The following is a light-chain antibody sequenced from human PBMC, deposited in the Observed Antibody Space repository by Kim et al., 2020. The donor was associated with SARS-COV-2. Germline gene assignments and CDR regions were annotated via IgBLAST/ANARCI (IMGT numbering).Light chain of an antibody. V-gene: IGKV1-33*01. CDR2: DAS. CDR1: QDISNY. J-gene: IGKJ3*01. CDR3: QKYDNYPFT. Sequence: DIQMTQSPSSLSASVGDRVTITCQASQDISNYLNWYQQKPGKAPKLLIYDASNLETGVPSRFSGSGSGTDFTFTISSLQPEDIATYYCQKYDNYPFTFGPGTQVDIK.